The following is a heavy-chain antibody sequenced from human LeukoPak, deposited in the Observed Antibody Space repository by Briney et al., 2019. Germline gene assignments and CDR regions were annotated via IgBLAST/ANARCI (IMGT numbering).Heavy chain of an antibody. CDR1: GFTFSNNG. V-gene: IGHV3-30*12. CDR2: ISYDGSNK. CDR3: ARGGGDPGRDYGMDV. J-gene: IGHJ6*02. Sequence: GGSLRLSCAASGFTFSNNGMHWVRQAPGKGLEWVAVISYDGSNKYYADSVKGRFTISRDNSKNTLYLQMNSLRAEDTAVYYCARGGGDPGRDYGMDVWGQGTTVTVSS. D-gene: IGHD2-21*02.